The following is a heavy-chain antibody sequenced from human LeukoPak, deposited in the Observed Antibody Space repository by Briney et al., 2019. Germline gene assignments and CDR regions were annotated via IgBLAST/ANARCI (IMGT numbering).Heavy chain of an antibody. Sequence: PGGSLRLSCAASGFTFSSYVMSWVRQAPGKGLEWVSAISGSGGSTYYADSVKGRFTISRDNSKNTLYLQMNSLRAEDTAVYYCAKALNPKTGTTRLCFDYWGQGTPVTVSS. V-gene: IGHV3-23*01. D-gene: IGHD1-7*01. J-gene: IGHJ4*02. CDR2: ISGSGGST. CDR3: AKALNPKTGTTRLCFDY. CDR1: GFTFSSYV.